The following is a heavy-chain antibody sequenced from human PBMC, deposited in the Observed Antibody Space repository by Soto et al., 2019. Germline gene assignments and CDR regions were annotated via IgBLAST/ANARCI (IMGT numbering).Heavy chain of an antibody. CDR3: ARGVLI. D-gene: IGHD2-8*01. V-gene: IGHV4-31*03. CDR1: GGSITSGAYY. Sequence: SETLSLTCTVSGGSITSGAYYLNWIRQHPGKGLEWIGYISYSGATSYNPSLKSRVTISVDTSENQFSLKLSSVTAADTAVYYCARGVLIWGQGILVTVSS. CDR2: ISYSGAT. J-gene: IGHJ4*02.